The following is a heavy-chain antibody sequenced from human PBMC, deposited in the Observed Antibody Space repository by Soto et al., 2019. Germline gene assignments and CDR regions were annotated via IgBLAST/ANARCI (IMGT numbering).Heavy chain of an antibody. V-gene: IGHV3-15*01. CDR2: IKSKADGGTT. J-gene: IGHJ4*02. Sequence: PGGSLRLSCAASGLTFSTACMSWVRQAPGKGLEWVGRIKSKADGGTTDCAAPVKGRFSISRDDSKDTLYLQMSSLKVEDTAVNYCTAGTRFWGQGTLVTVSS. D-gene: IGHD3-3*01. CDR1: GLTFSTAC. CDR3: TAGTRF.